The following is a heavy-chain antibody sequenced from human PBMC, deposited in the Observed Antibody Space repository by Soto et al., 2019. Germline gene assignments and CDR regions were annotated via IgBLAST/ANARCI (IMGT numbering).Heavy chain of an antibody. Sequence: SETLSLTCTVSGGSISTYYWSWVRQPPGEGLEWIGYVYYSGTTDYNPSLRSRVTTSVDTSRNQFSLKLSSVTATDTAIYYCARHNSGYDTFFDYWGQRTPVTVSS. D-gene: IGHD5-12*01. CDR2: VYYSGTT. CDR1: GGSISTYY. J-gene: IGHJ4*02. CDR3: ARHNSGYDTFFDY. V-gene: IGHV4-59*08.